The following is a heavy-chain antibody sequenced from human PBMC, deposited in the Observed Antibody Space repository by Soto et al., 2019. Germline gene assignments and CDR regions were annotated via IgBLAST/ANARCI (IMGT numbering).Heavy chain of an antibody. CDR2: IWYEGTTK. CDR1: GFTLSNYC. V-gene: IGHV3-33*01. CDR3: ARDVGSSGSSRWFDT. D-gene: IGHD3-10*01. J-gene: IGHJ5*02. Sequence: GGSLRLSCVASGFTLSNYCMHWVRQAPGKGLEWIALIWYEGTTKYSTDSMKGRFSISRDQSKSTLYLQVNSLRAEDTATYYCARDVGSSGSSRWFDTWGQGTLVTVSS.